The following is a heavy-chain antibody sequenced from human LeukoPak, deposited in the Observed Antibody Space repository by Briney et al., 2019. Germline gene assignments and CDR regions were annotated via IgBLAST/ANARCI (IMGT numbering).Heavy chain of an antibody. D-gene: IGHD2-2*02. Sequence: GGSLRLSCAASGFTFDDYAMHWVRQAPGKGLEWVSLISWDGGSTYYADSVKGRFTISRDNSKNSLYLQMNSLRAEDTALYYCAKGDCSSTSCYIDYWGQGTLVTVSS. CDR2: ISWDGGST. V-gene: IGHV3-43D*04. CDR1: GFTFDDYA. CDR3: AKGDCSSTSCYIDY. J-gene: IGHJ4*02.